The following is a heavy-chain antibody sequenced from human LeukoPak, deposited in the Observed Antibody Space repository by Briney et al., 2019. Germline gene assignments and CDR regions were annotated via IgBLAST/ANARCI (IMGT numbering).Heavy chain of an antibody. V-gene: IGHV3-23*01. CDR2: ISGSGGGT. CDR3: AKDRAAVAVDGYAFDI. CDR1: GFTFSSYA. J-gene: IGHJ3*02. D-gene: IGHD6-19*01. Sequence: GGSLRLSCAACGFTFSSYAMSWVRQAPGKGLEWVTAISGSGGGTYYADSVKGRFTISRDNSKNTLYLQMNSLRAEDTAVYYCAKDRAAVAVDGYAFDIWGQGTMVTVSS.